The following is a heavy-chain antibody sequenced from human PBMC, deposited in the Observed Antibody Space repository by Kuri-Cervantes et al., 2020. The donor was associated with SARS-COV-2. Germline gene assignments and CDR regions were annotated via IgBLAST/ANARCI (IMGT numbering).Heavy chain of an antibody. J-gene: IGHJ6*02. V-gene: IGHV4-34*01. CDR1: GGSFSGYY. CDR2: INHSGST. Sequence: SETLSLTCAVYGGSFSGYYWSWIRQPPGKGLEWIGEINHSGSTNYNPSLKSRVTISVVTSKNQFSQKLSSVTAADTAVYYCARTLGIAVAGHYYGMDVWGQGTTVTVSS. CDR3: ARTLGIAVAGHYYGMDV. D-gene: IGHD6-19*01.